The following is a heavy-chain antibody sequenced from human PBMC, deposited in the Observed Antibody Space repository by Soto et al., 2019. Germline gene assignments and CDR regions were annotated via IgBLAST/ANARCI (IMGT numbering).Heavy chain of an antibody. D-gene: IGHD2-8*02. CDR2: ISSSGSVT. J-gene: IGHJ5*02. CDR3: ARPCAYCKGGGPGNWFDP. V-gene: IGHV3-11*01. Sequence: QVQLVESGGGLVKPGGSLRLSCAASGFTFSDYSMSWIRQAPGKGLEWVSYISSSGSVTYYADSVKGRFTISRDNARKSVDLQMNSLTADEKGVYNWARPCAYCKGGGPGNWFDPWGQGTLVTVSS. CDR1: GFTFSDYS.